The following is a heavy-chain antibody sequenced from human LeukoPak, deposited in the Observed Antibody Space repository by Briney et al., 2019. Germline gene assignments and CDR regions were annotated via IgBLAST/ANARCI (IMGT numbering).Heavy chain of an antibody. D-gene: IGHD3-22*01. V-gene: IGHV3-7*01. Sequence: GGSLRLSCAASGFTFSSYWMSWVRQAPGKGLEWVANIKQDGSEKYYVDSVKGRFTISRDNAKNSLYLQMNSLRAEDTAVYYCARDSPSYDSSGYPLDYWGQGTLVTVSS. CDR2: IKQDGSEK. CDR3: ARDSPSYDSSGYPLDY. J-gene: IGHJ4*02. CDR1: GFTFSSYW.